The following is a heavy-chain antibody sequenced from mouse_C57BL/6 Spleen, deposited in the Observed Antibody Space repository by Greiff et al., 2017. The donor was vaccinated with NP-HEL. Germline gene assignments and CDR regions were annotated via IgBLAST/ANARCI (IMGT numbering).Heavy chain of an antibody. D-gene: IGHD2-3*01. V-gene: IGHV1-26*01. J-gene: IGHJ2*01. Sequence: EVQLQQSGPELVKPGASVKISCKASGYTFTDYYMNWVKQSHGKSLEWIGDINPNNGGTSYNQKFKGKATLTVDKSSSTAYMELRSLTSEDSAVYYCARKERGYDYLDYWGQSTTLTVSS. CDR1: GYTFTDYY. CDR2: INPNNGGT. CDR3: ARKERGYDYLDY.